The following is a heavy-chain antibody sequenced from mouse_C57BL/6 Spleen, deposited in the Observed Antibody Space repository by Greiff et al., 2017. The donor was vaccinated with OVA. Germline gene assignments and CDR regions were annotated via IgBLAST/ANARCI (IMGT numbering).Heavy chain of an antibody. D-gene: IGHD1-1*02. CDR1: GFTFSDYG. Sequence: EVKLMESGGGLVKPGGSLKLSCAASGFTFSDYGMHWVRQAPEKGLEWVAYISSGSSTIYYADTVKGRFTISRDNAKNTLFLQMTSLRSEDTAMYYCARYYVWYFDVWGTGTTVTVSS. J-gene: IGHJ1*03. CDR3: ARYYVWYFDV. V-gene: IGHV5-17*01. CDR2: ISSGSSTI.